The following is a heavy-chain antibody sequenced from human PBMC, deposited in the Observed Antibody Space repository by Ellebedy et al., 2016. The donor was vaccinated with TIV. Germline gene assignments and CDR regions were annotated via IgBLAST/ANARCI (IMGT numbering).Heavy chain of an antibody. Sequence: GESLKISCEASGFTFSSYFMSWVRQAPGKGLEWVANINGDGSGKYYIDSVRGRFSISRDNAKKSIYLQMDSLRAEDTAVYYCARDNWALANWGQGTLVTVSS. CDR3: ARDNWALAN. D-gene: IGHD3-16*01. CDR2: INGDGSGK. V-gene: IGHV3-7*03. CDR1: GFTFSSYF. J-gene: IGHJ4*02.